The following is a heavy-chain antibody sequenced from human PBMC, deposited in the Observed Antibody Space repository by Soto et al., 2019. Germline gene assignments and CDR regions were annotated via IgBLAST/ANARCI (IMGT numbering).Heavy chain of an antibody. CDR2: IYYSGST. J-gene: IGHJ4*02. V-gene: IGHV4-39*01. CDR3: ARQQRGGGYDFSFDY. Sequence: QLQLQESGPGLVKPSETLSLTCTVSGGSISSSSYYWGWIRQPPGKGLEWIGSIYYSGSTYYNPSLKSRVTISVDTSKNQFSLKLSSVTAADTAVYYCARQQRGGGYDFSFDYWGQGTLVTVSS. CDR1: GGSISSSSYY. D-gene: IGHD5-12*01.